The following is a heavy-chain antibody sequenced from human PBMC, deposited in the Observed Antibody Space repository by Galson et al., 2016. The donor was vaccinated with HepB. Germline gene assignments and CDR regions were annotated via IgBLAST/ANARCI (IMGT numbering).Heavy chain of an antibody. CDR2: IYWNDHK. CDR3: ALTGSYQASDGFDI. J-gene: IGHJ3*02. V-gene: IGHV2-5*01. Sequence: PALVKPTQTLTLTCAFSGFSLSTSGVGVGWIRQPPGKALEWLALIYWNDHKRYSPSLQIRLTITKDTSKKQEVLTMTNMDPVDTATYFCALTGSYQASDGFDIWGQGTMVTVSS. D-gene: IGHD1-26*01. CDR1: GFSLSTSGVG.